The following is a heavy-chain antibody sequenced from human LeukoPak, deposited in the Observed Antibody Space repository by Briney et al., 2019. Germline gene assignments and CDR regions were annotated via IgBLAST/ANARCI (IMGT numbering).Heavy chain of an antibody. V-gene: IGHV1-69*13. D-gene: IGHD1-26*01. CDR1: GGTFSSYA. CDR2: IIPIFGTA. CDR3: ARDPSGTYYPRVSGALDI. J-gene: IGHJ3*02. Sequence: SVKVSCKASGGTFSSYAISWVRQAPGQGLEWMGGIIPIFGTANYAQKFQGRVTITADESTSTAYMELSSLRAEDTAVYYCARDPSGTYYPRVSGALDIWGQGTMVTVSS.